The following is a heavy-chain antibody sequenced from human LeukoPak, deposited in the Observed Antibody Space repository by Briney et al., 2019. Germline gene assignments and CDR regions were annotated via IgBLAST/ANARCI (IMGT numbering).Heavy chain of an antibody. CDR3: AKDRMRDYDILTGHFDY. V-gene: IGHV3-74*01. D-gene: IGHD3-9*01. Sequence: GGSLRLSCAASGFTFSSYWMHWVRQAPGKGLVWVSRINSDGSSTSYADSVKGRFTISRDNSKNTLYLQMNSLRAEDTAVYYCAKDRMRDYDILTGHFDYWGQGTLVTVSS. CDR1: GFTFSSYW. CDR2: INSDGSST. J-gene: IGHJ4*02.